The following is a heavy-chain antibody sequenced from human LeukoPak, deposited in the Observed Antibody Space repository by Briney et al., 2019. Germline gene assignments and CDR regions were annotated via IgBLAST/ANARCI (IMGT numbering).Heavy chain of an antibody. CDR1: SGSISSGGYS. CDR3: ARAHDYGNYGDPYYFDY. V-gene: IGHV4-30-2*06. Sequence: PSQTLSLTCVVSSGSISSGGYSWSWIRQSPGTGLEWLGYIYHSGSTYYNPSLKSHVAISVDRSKNQFSLNVTSVTAADTAVYYCARAHDYGNYGDPYYFDYWSQGTLVTVSS. D-gene: IGHD4-11*01. J-gene: IGHJ4*02. CDR2: IYHSGST.